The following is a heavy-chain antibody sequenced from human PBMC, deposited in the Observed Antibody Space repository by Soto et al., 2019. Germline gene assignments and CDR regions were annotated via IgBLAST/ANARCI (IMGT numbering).Heavy chain of an antibody. J-gene: IGHJ4*02. D-gene: IGHD1-1*01. CDR3: ASQLGMPT. V-gene: IGHV3-30-3*01. CDR1: GFTFSSYA. CDR2: ISYDGSNK. Sequence: QVQLVESGGGVVQPGRSLRLSCAASGFTFSSYAMHWVRQAPGKGLEWVAVISYDGSNKYYADSVKGRFTISRDNSKNTLYRQMNSLRAEDTAVYYCASQLGMPTWGQGTLVTVSS.